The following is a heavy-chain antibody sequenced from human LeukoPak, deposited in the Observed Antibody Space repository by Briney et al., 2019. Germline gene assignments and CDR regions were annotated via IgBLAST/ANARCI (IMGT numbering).Heavy chain of an antibody. Sequence: ASVKVSCKASGYTFTSCGISWVRQAPGQGLEWMGWISAYNGNTNYAQKLQGRVTMTTDTSTSTAYMELSSLRSEDTAVYYCARVVGEYYDSSGYLDYWGQGTLITVSS. CDR2: ISAYNGNT. CDR3: ARVVGEYYDSSGYLDY. D-gene: IGHD3-22*01. CDR1: GYTFTSCG. V-gene: IGHV1-18*01. J-gene: IGHJ4*02.